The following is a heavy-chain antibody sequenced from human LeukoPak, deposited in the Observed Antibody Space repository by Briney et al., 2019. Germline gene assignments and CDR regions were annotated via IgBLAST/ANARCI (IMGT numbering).Heavy chain of an antibody. Sequence: GGSLRLSCAASGFTFSSYAMHWVRQAPGKGLEYVSAISSNGGSTYYADSVKGRFTISRDNSKNTLYLQMNSLRGEDTAVYYCARGGLTIAEATTSWYLDYWGQGTLVTVSS. V-gene: IGHV3-64*02. CDR3: ARGGLTIAEATTSWYLDY. J-gene: IGHJ4*02. CDR2: ISSNGGST. CDR1: GFTFSSYA. D-gene: IGHD1-26*01.